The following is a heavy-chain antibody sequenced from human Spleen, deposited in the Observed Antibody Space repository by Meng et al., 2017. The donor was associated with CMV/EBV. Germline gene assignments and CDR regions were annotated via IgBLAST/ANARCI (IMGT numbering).Heavy chain of an antibody. CDR3: AKGLGGYLHRAFDY. CDR2: LSWHSASI. V-gene: IGHV3-9*01. J-gene: IGHJ4*01. D-gene: IGHD2-21*01. CDR1: GFQFDAFA. Sequence: SLKISCAASGFQFDAFAMHWVRQAPGKGLEWVSGLSWHSASIGYAASVKGRFTISRDNAKASLYLEMNSLRPEDTALYYCAKGLGGYLHRAFDYWGHGTQVTVSS.